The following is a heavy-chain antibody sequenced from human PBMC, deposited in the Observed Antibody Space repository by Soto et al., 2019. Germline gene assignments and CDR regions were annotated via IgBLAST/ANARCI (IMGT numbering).Heavy chain of an antibody. D-gene: IGHD7-27*01. V-gene: IGHV3-21*06. Sequence: GSLRLSGSASGFIITRYSMNWVRQAPGKGLEWVSSISSTTNYIYYGDSMKGRFTISRDNAKNSLYLEMNSLRAEDTAVYYCARESEDLTSNFDYWGQGTLVTVYS. CDR2: ISSTTNYI. CDR3: ARESEDLTSNFDY. CDR1: GFIITRYS. J-gene: IGHJ4*02.